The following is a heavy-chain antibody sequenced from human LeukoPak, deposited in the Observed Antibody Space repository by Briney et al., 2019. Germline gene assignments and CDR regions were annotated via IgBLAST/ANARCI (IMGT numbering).Heavy chain of an antibody. CDR1: GFTFSSYA. CDR2: INGRGDNT. CDR3: ARDPYCGSYGDYYYYCMDV. J-gene: IGHJ6*03. Sequence: GGSLRLSCAASGFTFSSYAMNWVRQAPGKGLEWVSAINGRGDNTYYADSVKGRFTISRDNAKNSLYLQMNSLRAEDTAVYYCARDPYCGSYGDYYYYCMDVWGKGTTVTISS. D-gene: IGHD1-26*01. V-gene: IGHV3-21*01.